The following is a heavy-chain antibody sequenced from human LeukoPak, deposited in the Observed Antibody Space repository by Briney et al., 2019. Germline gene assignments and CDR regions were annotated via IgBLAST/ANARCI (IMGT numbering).Heavy chain of an antibody. J-gene: IGHJ5*02. CDR3: ARHRTDCSSTSCYVKDPLDWFDP. CDR1: GYSFTSYW. Sequence: SGESLKISCKGSGYSFTSYWIGWVRQMPGKGLEWMGIIYPGDSDTRYSPSLQGQVTISADKSISTAYLQWSSLKASDTAMYYCARHRTDCSSTSCYVKDPLDWFDPRGQGTLVTVSS. D-gene: IGHD2-2*01. V-gene: IGHV5-51*01. CDR2: IYPGDSDT.